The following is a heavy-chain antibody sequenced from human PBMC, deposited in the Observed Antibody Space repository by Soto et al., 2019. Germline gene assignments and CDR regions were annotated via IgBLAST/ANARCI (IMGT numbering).Heavy chain of an antibody. J-gene: IGHJ4*02. V-gene: IGHV3-30*18. D-gene: IGHD2-15*01. CDR1: GFTFSSYV. Sequence: QVQRVESGGGVVQPGRSLRLSCAASGFTFSSYVMHWVRQAPGKGLEWVAVISYDGSNKYYADSVKGRFTISRDNSKNTLYLQMNSLRAEDTAVYYCAKDRRKVVVAAPFDYWGQGTLVTVSS. CDR3: AKDRRKVVVAAPFDY. CDR2: ISYDGSNK.